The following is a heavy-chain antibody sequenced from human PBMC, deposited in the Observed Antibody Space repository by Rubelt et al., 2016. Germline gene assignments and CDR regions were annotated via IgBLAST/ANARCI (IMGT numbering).Heavy chain of an antibody. V-gene: IGHV4-39*07. Sequence: QLQLQESGPGLVKPSEILSLTCTVSGGSMSGSSHYWAWIRQPPGKGLEWIGTISYRARTYYNPSLMTRVTISVDTSKNERSLGLTAVTAADTAVYYCARDYCSGGTCYPTFDPWGKGTLVTVSS. D-gene: IGHD2-15*01. CDR3: ARDYCSGGTCYPTFDP. CDR1: GGSMSGSSHY. CDR2: ISYRART. J-gene: IGHJ5*02.